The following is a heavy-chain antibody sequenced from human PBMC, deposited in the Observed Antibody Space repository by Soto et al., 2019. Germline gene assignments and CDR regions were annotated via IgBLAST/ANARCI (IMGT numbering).Heavy chain of an antibody. CDR3: ARDILSVGPLANDAFDV. CDR1: GFTFSDHL. V-gene: IGHV1-3*01. J-gene: IGHJ3*01. D-gene: IGHD2-8*02. Sequence: QVQLVQSGAEVRKPGASVNISCRASGFTFSDHLINWVRQVPGQSLEWMGWINPDNGNTKYSQTLHGRFTIARHSSASIVYVEVSDLTSEDTAVFYCARDILSVGPLANDAFDVWGQGTMVTVSS. CDR2: INPDNGNT.